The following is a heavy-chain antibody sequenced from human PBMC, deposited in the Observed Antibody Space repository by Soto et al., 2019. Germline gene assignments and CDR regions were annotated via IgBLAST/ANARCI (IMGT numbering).Heavy chain of an antibody. Sequence: QVQLQESGPGLVKPSETLSLTCTVSGGSVSSGSYYWSWSRQPAGKGLEWIGNVYYTGSTIYNPSLRSQVTISVDTSKSQFSLKLTSVTAADTAVYYCAREQRSIVSPWFDPWGQGILVTVSS. CDR3: AREQRSIVSPWFDP. D-gene: IGHD2-15*01. CDR1: GGSVSSGSYY. CDR2: VYYTGST. V-gene: IGHV4-61*01. J-gene: IGHJ5*02.